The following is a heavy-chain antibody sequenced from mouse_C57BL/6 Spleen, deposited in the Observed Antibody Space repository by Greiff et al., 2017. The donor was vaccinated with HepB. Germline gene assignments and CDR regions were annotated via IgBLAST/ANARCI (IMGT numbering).Heavy chain of an antibody. CDR3: ARGDYYGSSPYYAMDY. CDR1: GYSFTGYF. CDR2: INPYNGDT. J-gene: IGHJ4*01. V-gene: IGHV1-20*01. D-gene: IGHD1-1*01. Sequence: EVQGVESGPELVKPGDSVKISCKASGYSFTGYFMNWVMQSHGKSLEWIGRINPYNGDTFYNQKFKGKATLTVDKSSSTAHMELRSLTSEDSAVYYCARGDYYGSSPYYAMDYWGQGTSVTVSS.